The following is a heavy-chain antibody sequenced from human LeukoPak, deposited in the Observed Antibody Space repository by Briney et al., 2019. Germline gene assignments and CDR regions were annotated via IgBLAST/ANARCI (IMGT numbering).Heavy chain of an antibody. CDR2: IYTSGST. Sequence: SETLSLTCTVSGGSISSYYWSWIRQPAGKGLEWIGRIYTSGSTNYNPSLKSRVTMSVDTSKNQFSLKLSSVTAADTAVYYCARDPIYETATNAFDIWGQGTMVTVSS. D-gene: IGHD5-24*01. CDR3: ARDPIYETATNAFDI. CDR1: GGSISSYY. J-gene: IGHJ3*02. V-gene: IGHV4-4*07.